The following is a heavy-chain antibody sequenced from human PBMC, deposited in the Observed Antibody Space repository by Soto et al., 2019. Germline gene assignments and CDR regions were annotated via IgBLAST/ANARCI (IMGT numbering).Heavy chain of an antibody. CDR2: ISGSGANT. CDR1: GFTFGSYA. CDR3: AKDQGLGGGSCYNY. V-gene: IGHV3-23*01. Sequence: EVQLLESGGGLVQPGGSLRLSCAASGFTFGSYAMGWVRQAPGKGLEWVSAISGSGANTYYADSVRGRFTISRDNSNNTLYLQMNSLRVEDTAVYYCAKDQGLGGGSCYNYWGQGILVTVSS. J-gene: IGHJ4*02. D-gene: IGHD2-15*01.